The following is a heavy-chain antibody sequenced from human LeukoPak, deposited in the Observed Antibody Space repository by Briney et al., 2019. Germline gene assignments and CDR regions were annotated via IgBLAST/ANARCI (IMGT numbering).Heavy chain of an antibody. J-gene: IGHJ4*02. CDR1: GFTFSSYW. Sequence: GGSLRLSCAASGFTFSSYWMGWVRQAPGKGLEWVANIKQDGSEKYYVDSVKGRFTISRDNAKNSLYLQMNSLRAEDTAVYYCTTGLSWNFPFDYWGQGTLVTVSS. CDR2: IKQDGSEK. V-gene: IGHV3-7*01. D-gene: IGHD1-7*01. CDR3: TTGLSWNFPFDY.